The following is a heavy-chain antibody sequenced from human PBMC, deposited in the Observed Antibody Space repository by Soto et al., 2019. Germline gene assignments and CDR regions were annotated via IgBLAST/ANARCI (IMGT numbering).Heavy chain of an antibody. V-gene: IGHV1-69*06. Sequence: ASVKVSCKASGGTFSSYAISWLRQSPGQGLEWMGGIIPIFGTANYAQKFQGRVTITADKSTSTAYMELSSLRSEDTAVYYCARLGPEQLARFTPYYYYGMDVWGQGTTVTVSS. CDR1: GGTFSSYA. J-gene: IGHJ6*02. CDR2: IIPIFGTA. D-gene: IGHD6-6*01. CDR3: ARLGPEQLARFTPYYYYGMDV.